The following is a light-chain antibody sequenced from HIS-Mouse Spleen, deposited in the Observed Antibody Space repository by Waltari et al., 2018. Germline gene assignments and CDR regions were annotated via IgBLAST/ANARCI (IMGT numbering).Light chain of an antibody. J-gene: IGLJ2*01. Sequence: SYVLTQPPSVSVAPGKTARITWGGNNIGSKSVHGYKQKPGQAPVLVVYDDSDRPSGIPERFSGSNSGNTATLTISRVEAGDEADYYCQVWDSSSDHVVFGGGTKLTVL. CDR3: QVWDSSSDHVV. CDR2: DDS. CDR1: NIGSKS. V-gene: IGLV3-21*03.